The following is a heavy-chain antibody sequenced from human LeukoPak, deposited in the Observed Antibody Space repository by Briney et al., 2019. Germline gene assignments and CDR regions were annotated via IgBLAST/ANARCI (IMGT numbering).Heavy chain of an antibody. CDR3: ARSYNWFDP. CDR1: GGSISSYY. CDR2: IYYSGST. V-gene: IGHV4-59*01. Sequence: PSETLSLTCTVSGGSISSYYWSWIRQPPGKGLEWIGYIYYSGSTNYNPSLKSRVTISVDTSKNQFSLKLSSVAAADTAVYYCARSYNWFDPWGQGTLVTVSS. J-gene: IGHJ5*02.